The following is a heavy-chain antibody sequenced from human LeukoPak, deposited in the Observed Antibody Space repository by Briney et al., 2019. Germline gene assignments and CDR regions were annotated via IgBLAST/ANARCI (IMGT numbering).Heavy chain of an antibody. Sequence: ASVKVSCKASGYTFTGYYMHWVRQAPGQGLEWMGRISPNSGGTNYAQKFQGRVTMTRDTSISTAYMELSRLRSDDTAVYYCASSYCSSTSCYHFDYWGQGTLVTVSS. CDR2: ISPNSGGT. D-gene: IGHD2-2*01. J-gene: IGHJ4*02. CDR1: GYTFTGYY. CDR3: ASSYCSSTSCYHFDY. V-gene: IGHV1-2*06.